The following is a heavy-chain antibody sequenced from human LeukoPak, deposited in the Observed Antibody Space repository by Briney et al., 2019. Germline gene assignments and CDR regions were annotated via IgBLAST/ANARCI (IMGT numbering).Heavy chain of an antibody. CDR2: IYYSGST. D-gene: IGHD1-7*01. CDR1: GGSISSSSYY. Sequence: KPSETLSLICTVSGGSISSSSYYWGWIRQPPGKGLEWIGSIYYSGSTYYNPSLKSRVTISVDTSKNQFSLKLSSVTAADTAVYYCARRPRYGITGTTDYWGQGTLVTVSS. J-gene: IGHJ4*02. V-gene: IGHV4-39*01. CDR3: ARRPRYGITGTTDY.